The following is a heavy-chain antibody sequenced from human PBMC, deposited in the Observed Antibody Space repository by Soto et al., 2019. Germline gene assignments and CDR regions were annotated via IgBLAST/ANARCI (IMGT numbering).Heavy chain of an antibody. J-gene: IGHJ5*02. V-gene: IGHV3-23*01. D-gene: IGHD2-15*01. CDR3: AKGRDMTPDWFDP. CDR2: ISGSGGST. CDR1: RYTFIIYA. Sequence: GGSLRLSCAASRYTFIIYAMGWVRQAPGNGLEWVSAISGSGGSTYYADSVNGQFTISRYNSKTTLYLQMNSLRAADTDVYYCAKGRDMTPDWFDPWGQGTLVTVYS.